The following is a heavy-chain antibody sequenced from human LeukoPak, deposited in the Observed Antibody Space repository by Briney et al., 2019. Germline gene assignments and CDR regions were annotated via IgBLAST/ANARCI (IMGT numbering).Heavy chain of an antibody. D-gene: IGHD6-19*01. V-gene: IGHV4-59*08. CDR1: GGSISSNY. J-gene: IGHJ4*02. Sequence: SETPSLTCTVSGGSISSNYWSWIRQPPGKGLEWIGYIYDSGSTNYNPSLRSRVTISADTSKNQFSLELSSVTAADTAVYYCARREYSSGWYYFDYWGQGTLVTVSS. CDR3: ARREYSSGWYYFDY. CDR2: IYDSGST.